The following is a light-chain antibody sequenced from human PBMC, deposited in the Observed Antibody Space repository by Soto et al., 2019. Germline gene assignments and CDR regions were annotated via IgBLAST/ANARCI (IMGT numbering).Light chain of an antibody. Sequence: EIPMTQSPSTLSASLGDGVTITCRASQSIGSWLAWYQQKPGKAPKLLIYKATNLQSGVPSRFSGSGSGTDFSLTISSLQPVDSATYFCQQYNDFQYTFGPGTKLEI. CDR3: QQYNDFQYT. J-gene: IGKJ2*01. V-gene: IGKV1-5*03. CDR1: QSIGSW. CDR2: KAT.